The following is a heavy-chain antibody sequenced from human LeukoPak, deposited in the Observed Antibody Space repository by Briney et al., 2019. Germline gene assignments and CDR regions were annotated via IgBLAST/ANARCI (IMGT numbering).Heavy chain of an antibody. J-gene: IGHJ5*02. CDR1: GGTFSSYA. Sequence: SVKVSCKASGGTFSSYAISWVRQAPGQGLEWMEGIIPIFGTANYAQKFQGRVTITADESTSTAYMELSSLRSEDTAVYYCARGVKTTYLDWFDPWGQGTLVTVSS. V-gene: IGHV1-69*13. D-gene: IGHD1-14*01. CDR3: ARGVKTTYLDWFDP. CDR2: IIPIFGTA.